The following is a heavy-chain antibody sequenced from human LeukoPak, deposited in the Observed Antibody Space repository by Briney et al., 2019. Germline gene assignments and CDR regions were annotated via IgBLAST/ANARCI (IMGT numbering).Heavy chain of an antibody. D-gene: IGHD3-22*01. V-gene: IGHV4-39*07. CDR1: GGSISSSSYY. CDR3: ARGGSGYYYARDNWFDP. Sequence: SETLSLTCTVSGGSISSSSYYWGWIRQPPGKGLEWIGSIYYSGSTYYNPSLKSRVTISVDTSKNQFSLKLSSVTAADTAVYYCARGGSGYYYARDNWFDPWGQGTLVTVSS. J-gene: IGHJ5*02. CDR2: IYYSGST.